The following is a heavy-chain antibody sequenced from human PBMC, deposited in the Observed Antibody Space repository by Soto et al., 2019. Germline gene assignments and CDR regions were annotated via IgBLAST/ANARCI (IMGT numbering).Heavy chain of an antibody. CDR2: IIPIFGTA. V-gene: IGHV1-69*13. D-gene: IGHD6-6*01. CDR3: AALGGAKRGSIREYSNAFDY. CDR1: GGTFSSYA. J-gene: IGHJ4*02. Sequence: ASVKVSCKASGGTFSSYAISWVRQAPGQGLEWMGGIIPIFGTANYAQKFQGRVTITADESTSTAYMELSSLRSEDTAVYYCAALGGAKRGSIREYSNAFDYWGQGTLVTVSS.